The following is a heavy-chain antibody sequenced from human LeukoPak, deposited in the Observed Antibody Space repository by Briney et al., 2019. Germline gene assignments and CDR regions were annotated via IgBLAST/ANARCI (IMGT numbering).Heavy chain of an antibody. Sequence: ASVKVSCKASGGTFSSYAISWVRQAPGLGLGWRGGIIPIFGTATYAQKFQGRVTITADKSTSTAYMELSSLRAEDTAVYYCASTVTTSRGPDYWGQGTLATVSS. CDR2: IIPIFGTA. V-gene: IGHV1-69*06. CDR3: ASTVTTSRGPDY. D-gene: IGHD4-17*01. J-gene: IGHJ4*02. CDR1: GGTFSSYA.